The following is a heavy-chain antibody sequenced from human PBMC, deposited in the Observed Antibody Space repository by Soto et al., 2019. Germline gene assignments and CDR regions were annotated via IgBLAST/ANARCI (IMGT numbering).Heavy chain of an antibody. Sequence: SETLSLTCDFSCDSIITYYWSWIRQPPGKGLEWIGYVYYSGSTLYNPSLESRVTLSIDMSKKQVSLKLNSVIASDTAVYYCARTRMIESWIDYWGHGTLVTVSS. J-gene: IGHJ4*01. D-gene: IGHD2-21*01. CDR3: ARTRMIESWIDY. V-gene: IGHV4-59*01. CDR2: VYYSGST. CDR1: CDSIITYY.